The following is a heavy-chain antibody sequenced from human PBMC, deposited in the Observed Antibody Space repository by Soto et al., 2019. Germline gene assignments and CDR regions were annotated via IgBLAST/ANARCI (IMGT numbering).Heavy chain of an antibody. CDR2: IIPIFGTA. J-gene: IGHJ6*02. D-gene: IGHD2-15*01. Sequence: SVKVSCKASGGTFSSYAISWVRQAPGQGLEWMGGIIPIFGTANYAQKFQGRVTITADESTSTAYMELSSLRSEDTAVYYCARPSPSSRDIVVVVAAIYYYYYGMDVWGQGTTVTVSS. CDR1: GGTFSSYA. V-gene: IGHV1-69*13. CDR3: ARPSPSSRDIVVVVAAIYYYYYGMDV.